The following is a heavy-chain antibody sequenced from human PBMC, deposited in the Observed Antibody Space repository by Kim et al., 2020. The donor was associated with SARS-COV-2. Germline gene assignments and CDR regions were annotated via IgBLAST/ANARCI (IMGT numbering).Heavy chain of an antibody. J-gene: IGHJ5*02. CDR1: GFSLSTSGMC. V-gene: IGHV2-70*19. CDR3: SRTTTGSSTTCLGGFDP. CDR2: IDWDGDK. D-gene: IGHD2-2*01. Sequence: SGPTLVNPTQTLTLTCTFSGFSLSTSGMCVNWVRQPPGKALEWLARIDWDGDKHYSTSLKTRLTITKDTSRNQVVLTMTNMDPLDTATYYCSRTTTGSSTTCLGGFDPWGPGTLVTVSS.